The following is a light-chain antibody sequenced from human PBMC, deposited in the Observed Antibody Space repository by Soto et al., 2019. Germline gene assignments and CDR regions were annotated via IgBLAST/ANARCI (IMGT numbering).Light chain of an antibody. Sequence: DIQLTQSPSSLSVSVGDRVTITCRATQDISTYLVWYQQKPGTVPKLLIFAASTLQSGVPSRFSGSGSGTDFTLTISSLQPEDVATYYCQNYNGAPWTFGQGTKVEIK. CDR1: QDISTY. CDR2: AAS. J-gene: IGKJ1*01. CDR3: QNYNGAPWT. V-gene: IGKV1-27*01.